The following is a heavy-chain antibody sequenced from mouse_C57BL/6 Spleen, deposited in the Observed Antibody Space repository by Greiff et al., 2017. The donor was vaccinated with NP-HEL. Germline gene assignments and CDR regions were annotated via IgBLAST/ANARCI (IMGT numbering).Heavy chain of an antibody. CDR3: ARAGVGYDGYFDV. J-gene: IGHJ1*03. CDR1: GFTFSDYG. V-gene: IGHV5-15*01. Sequence: EVKLVESGGGLVQPGGSLKLSCAASGFTFSDYGMAWVRQAPRKGPEWVAFISNLAYSIYSADTVTGRFTISRENAKNTLYLEMSSLRSEDTAMYYCARAGVGYDGYFDVWGTGTTVTVSS. D-gene: IGHD2-2*01. CDR2: ISNLAYSI.